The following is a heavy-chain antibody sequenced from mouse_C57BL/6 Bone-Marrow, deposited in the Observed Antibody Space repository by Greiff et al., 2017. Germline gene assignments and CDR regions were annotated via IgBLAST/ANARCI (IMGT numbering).Heavy chain of an antibody. V-gene: IGHV1-4*01. Sequence: QVQLQQSGAELARPGASVKMSCKASGYTFTSYTMHWVNQRPGQGLEWIGNINPSSGYTKYNEKFKDKAPLTADKSSSTAYMQLSSLTSEDSAVYYTARLASFAYWGQGTLLTVSA. CDR2: INPSSGYT. J-gene: IGHJ3*01. CDR1: GYTFTSYT. CDR3: ARLASFAY.